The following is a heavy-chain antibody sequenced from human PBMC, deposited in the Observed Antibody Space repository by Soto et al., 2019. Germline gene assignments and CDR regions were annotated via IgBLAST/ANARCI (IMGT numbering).Heavy chain of an antibody. D-gene: IGHD3-3*01. CDR1: GYTFTSYG. CDR3: ARETCDFSSGYYCAWFDP. Sequence: VKVSCKAPGYTFTSYGISWVRQAPGQGLEWMGWISAYNGNTNYAQKLQGRVTMTTDTSTSTAYMELRSLRSDDTAVYYCARETCDFSSGYYCAWFDPWGQGTLVTVSS. V-gene: IGHV1-18*01. CDR2: ISAYNGNT. J-gene: IGHJ5*02.